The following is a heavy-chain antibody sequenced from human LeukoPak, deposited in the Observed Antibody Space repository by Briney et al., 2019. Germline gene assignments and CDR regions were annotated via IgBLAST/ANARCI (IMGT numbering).Heavy chain of an antibody. CDR1: GFAFSSYE. D-gene: IGHD4-17*01. CDR2: ISSSGSTI. V-gene: IGHV3-48*03. CDR3: AREGDYGDYLDY. J-gene: IGHJ4*02. Sequence: PGGSLRLSCAAAGFAFSSYEMNWVRQAPGKGLEWVSYISSSGSTIYYADSVKGRFTISRDNAKNSLYLQMNSLRAEDTAVYYCAREGDYGDYLDYWGQGTLVTVSS.